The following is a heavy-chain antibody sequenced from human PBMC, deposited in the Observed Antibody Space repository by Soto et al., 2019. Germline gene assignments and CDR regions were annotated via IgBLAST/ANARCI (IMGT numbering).Heavy chain of an antibody. Sequence: PGGSLRLSCAASGFTFSSYAMSWVRQAPGKGLEWVSAISGSGGSTYYADSVKGRFTISRDNSKNTLYLQMNSLRAEDTAVYYCARGYSYGYRYYYYGMDVWGQGTTVTVSS. CDR3: ARGYSYGYRYYYYGMDV. CDR1: GFTFSSYA. CDR2: ISGSGGST. D-gene: IGHD5-18*01. V-gene: IGHV3-23*01. J-gene: IGHJ6*02.